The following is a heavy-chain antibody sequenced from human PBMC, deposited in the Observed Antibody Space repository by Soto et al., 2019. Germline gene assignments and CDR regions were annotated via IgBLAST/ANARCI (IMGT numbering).Heavy chain of an antibody. D-gene: IGHD2-21*02. CDR3: AREPVTLGGGAFDI. CDR2: FYPDGTT. Sequence: EVQLVESGGGLIQPGGSLRLSCAASGFTVSSNYMSWVRQAPGKGLEWVSVFYPDGTTYYADSVQGRSSISSDNSKHTRYLQMNSRRAEDTAVYYCAREPVTLGGGAFDICGQGTMVPVSS. J-gene: IGHJ3*02. V-gene: IGHV3-53*01. CDR1: GFTVSSNY.